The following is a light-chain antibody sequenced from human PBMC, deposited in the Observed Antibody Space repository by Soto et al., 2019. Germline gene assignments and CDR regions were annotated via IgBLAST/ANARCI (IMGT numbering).Light chain of an antibody. Sequence: ERVLTQVPAALSLSPGERATLSCRASQSVSSYLAWYQQKPGQAPRLLIYDASNRATGIPARFSGSGSGTDFTLTISSLEPEDFAVYYCQQRSNWPPVTFGGGTKVDIK. CDR2: DAS. CDR3: QQRSNWPPVT. V-gene: IGKV3-11*01. J-gene: IGKJ4*01. CDR1: QSVSSY.